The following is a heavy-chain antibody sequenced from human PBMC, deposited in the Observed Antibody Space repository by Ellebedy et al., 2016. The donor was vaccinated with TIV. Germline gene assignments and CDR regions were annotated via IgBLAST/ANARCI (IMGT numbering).Heavy chain of an antibody. J-gene: IGHJ5*02. CDR2: IYYSGST. Sequence: SETLSLTXTVSGGSITSGDYYWSWIRQPPGKGLEWIGYIYYSGSTYYNPSLKSRVTISVDTSKNQFSLKLSSVTAADTAVYYCGARGNWFDPWGQGTLVTVSS. CDR3: GARGNWFDP. CDR1: GGSITSGDYY. D-gene: IGHD3-10*01. V-gene: IGHV4-30-4*01.